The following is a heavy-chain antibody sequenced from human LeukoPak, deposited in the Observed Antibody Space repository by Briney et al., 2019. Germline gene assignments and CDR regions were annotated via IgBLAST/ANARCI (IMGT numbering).Heavy chain of an antibody. CDR1: GFTFSSYG. J-gene: IGHJ6*03. V-gene: IGHV3-30*02. CDR3: AKVSLALGYYYYYMDV. Sequence: GGSLRLSCAASGFTFSSYGMHWVRQAPGKGLEWVAFIRYDGSNKYYADSVKGRFTISRDNSKNTLYLQMNSLRAEDTAVYYCAKVSLALGYYYYYMDVWGKGTTVTVSS. D-gene: IGHD2/OR15-2a*01. CDR2: IRYDGSNK.